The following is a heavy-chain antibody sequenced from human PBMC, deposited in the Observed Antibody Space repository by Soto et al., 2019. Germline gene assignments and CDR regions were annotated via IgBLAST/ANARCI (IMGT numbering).Heavy chain of an antibody. CDR2: IYASGTT. V-gene: IGHV4-59*03. CDR1: GGTIGSFY. J-gene: IGHJ4*02. D-gene: IGHD3-3*01. CDR3: AGECVRQLKNTPRVVMSPSYFGY. Sequence: PSETLSLTCTVSGGTIGSFYWSWIRQPPGGTLEWIGYIYASGTTTYNPSLESRVTMSVYMPNNEFALDLTSVTAADTAVYYCAGECVRQLKNTPRVVMSPSYFGYWGQGTLVT.